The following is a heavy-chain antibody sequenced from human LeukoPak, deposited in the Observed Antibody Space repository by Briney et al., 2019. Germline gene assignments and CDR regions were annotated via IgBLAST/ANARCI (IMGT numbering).Heavy chain of an antibody. J-gene: IGHJ4*02. V-gene: IGHV3-48*03. CDR3: ARENDYGDY. CDR2: ISSSGSTI. CDR1: GFTFSSYE. Sequence: AGGSLRPSCAASGFTFSSYEMSWVRQAPGKGLEWVSYISSSGSTIYYADSVKGRFTISRDNAKNSLYLQMNSLRAEDTAVYYCARENDYGDYWGQGTLVTVSS.